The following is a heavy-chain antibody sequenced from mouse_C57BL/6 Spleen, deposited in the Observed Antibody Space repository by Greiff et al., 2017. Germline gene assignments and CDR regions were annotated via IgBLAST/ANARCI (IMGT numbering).Heavy chain of an antibody. CDR1: GFTFSDYG. CDR2: ISSGSSTI. V-gene: IGHV5-17*01. J-gene: IGHJ3*01. D-gene: IGHD1-1*01. Sequence: DVMLVESGGGLVKPGGSLKLSCAASGFTFSDYGMHWVRQAPEKGLEWVAYISSGSSTIYYADTVKGRFTISRDNAKNTLFLQMTSLRSEDTAMYYCAREGYSSLFAYWGQGTLVTVSA. CDR3: AREGYSSLFAY.